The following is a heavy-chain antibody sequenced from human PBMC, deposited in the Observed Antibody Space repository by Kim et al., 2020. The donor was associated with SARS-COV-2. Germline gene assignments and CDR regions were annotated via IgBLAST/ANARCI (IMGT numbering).Heavy chain of an antibody. D-gene: IGHD4-4*01. Sequence: YYADAVRVRFTISRDNDKNSLFLQMNSLRAEDTAVYYCARGPNYSPFDYWGQGTLVTVSS. V-gene: IGHV3-48*03. J-gene: IGHJ4*02. CDR3: ARGPNYSPFDY.